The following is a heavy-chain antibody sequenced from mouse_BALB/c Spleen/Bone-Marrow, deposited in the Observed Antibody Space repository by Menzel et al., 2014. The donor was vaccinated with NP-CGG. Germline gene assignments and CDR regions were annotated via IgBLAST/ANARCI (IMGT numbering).Heavy chain of an antibody. D-gene: IGHD2-14*01. CDR3: ARSGKVRNAMDY. J-gene: IGHJ4*01. V-gene: IGHV1S137*01. CDR1: GYTFTDHA. Sequence: QVQLQQPGAKLVRPGVSVKISCKGSGYTFTDHAMHWVKRSHAKSLEWIGLISGYYGDAIYNQKFKGKATMTVDKSSSTAYMERARLTSEDSAIYYCARSGKVRNAMDYWGQGTSVTVSS. CDR2: ISGYYGDA.